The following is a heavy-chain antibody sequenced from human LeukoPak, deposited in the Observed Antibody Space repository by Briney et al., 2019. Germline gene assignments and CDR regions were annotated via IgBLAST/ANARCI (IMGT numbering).Heavy chain of an antibody. CDR2: IWYDGSNK. CDR1: GFTFSSYG. D-gene: IGHD5-18*01. CDR3: ARGRWERTAMVAFDL. J-gene: IGHJ2*01. Sequence: GRSLRLSCAASGFTFSSYGMHWVRQAPGKGLEWVAVIWYDGSNKYYADSVKGRFTISRDNSKNTLYLQMNSLRAEDTAVYYCARGRWERTAMVAFDLWGRGTLVTVSS. V-gene: IGHV3-33*01.